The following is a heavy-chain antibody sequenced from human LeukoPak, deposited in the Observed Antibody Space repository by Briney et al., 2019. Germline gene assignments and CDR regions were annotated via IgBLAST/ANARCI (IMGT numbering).Heavy chain of an antibody. J-gene: IGHJ4*02. CDR2: ISGSGGST. CDR1: GFTFSSYA. D-gene: IGHD6-19*01. V-gene: IGHV3-23*01. Sequence: QAGGSLRLSCAASGFTFSSYAMSWVRQAPGKGLEWVSAISGSGGSTYYADSVKGRFTISRDNSKNTLYLQMNSLRAEDTAVYYCANQDSSGWYAYWGQGTQVTVSS. CDR3: ANQDSSGWYAY.